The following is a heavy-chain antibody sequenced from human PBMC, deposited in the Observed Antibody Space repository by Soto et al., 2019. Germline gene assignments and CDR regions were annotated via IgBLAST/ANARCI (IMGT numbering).Heavy chain of an antibody. V-gene: IGHV3-30*03. Sequence: GGSLRLSCAASGFTFSSYGMHWVRQAPGKGLEWVAVISYDGSNKYYADSVKGRFTISRDNSKNTLYLQMNSLRAEDTAVYYCATFKPIVVVVAATLYNWFDPWGQGTLVTVSS. J-gene: IGHJ5*02. CDR2: ISYDGSNK. CDR1: GFTFSSYG. D-gene: IGHD2-15*01. CDR3: ATFKPIVVVVAATLYNWFDP.